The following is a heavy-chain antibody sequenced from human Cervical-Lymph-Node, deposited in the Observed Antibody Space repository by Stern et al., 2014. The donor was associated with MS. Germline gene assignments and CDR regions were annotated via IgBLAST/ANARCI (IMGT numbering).Heavy chain of an antibody. Sequence: QVTLKESGPTLVKPTQTVTLTCTLSGFSVATAGVGVGWIRQPPGKALEWLGLTYWDDAKLYSPSLKNRLTIIKDTSKNQVVLTMTNVDPVNTATYYCAHSRVKYCRGGTCYSSLFDYWGQGTLVTVSS. V-gene: IGHV2-5*02. J-gene: IGHJ4*02. CDR1: GFSVATAGVG. CDR3: AHSRVKYCRGGTCYSSLFDY. CDR2: TYWDDAK. D-gene: IGHD2-15*01.